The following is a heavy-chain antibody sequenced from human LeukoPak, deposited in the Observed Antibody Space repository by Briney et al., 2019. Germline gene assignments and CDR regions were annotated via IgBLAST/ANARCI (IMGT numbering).Heavy chain of an antibody. D-gene: IGHD1-26*01. CDR3: AKGSGSYCSVFDY. CDR2: ISGSGGST. J-gene: IGHJ4*02. CDR1: GFTFSSYA. V-gene: IGHV3-23*01. Sequence: GGSLRLSCAASGFTFSSYAMSWVRQAPGKGLEWVSAISGSGGSTYYADSVKGRFTISRDNSKNTLYLQMNSPRAEDTALYYCAKGSGSYCSVFDYWGQGTLVTVSS.